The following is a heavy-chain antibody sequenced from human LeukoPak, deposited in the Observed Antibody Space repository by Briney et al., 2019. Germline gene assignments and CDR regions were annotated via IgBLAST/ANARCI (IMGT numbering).Heavy chain of an antibody. Sequence: GGSLRLSCAASGFTFNNYWMHWVRQAPGKGLVWVSRINSDGSRTNYADSVKGRFTISRDNAKKTLYLQMNSLRAEDTVVYYCARSLSGWYNWGQGTLVTVSS. D-gene: IGHD6-19*01. CDR1: GFTFNNYW. V-gene: IGHV3-74*01. CDR2: INSDGSRT. CDR3: ARSLSGWYN. J-gene: IGHJ4*02.